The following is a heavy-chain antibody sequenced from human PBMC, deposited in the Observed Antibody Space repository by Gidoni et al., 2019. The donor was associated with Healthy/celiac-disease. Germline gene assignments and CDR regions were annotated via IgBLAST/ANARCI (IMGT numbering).Heavy chain of an antibody. CDR2: IIPIFGTA. J-gene: IGHJ5*02. CDR3: ARGRGIAAAGTDNWFDP. Sequence: QVQLVQSGAEVTKPGSSVKVSCKVSGGTFRSYAISWVRQAPGQGLEWMGGIIPIFGTANYAQKFQGRVTITADESTSTAYMELSSLRSEDTAVYYCARGRGIAAAGTDNWFDPWGQGTLVTVSS. D-gene: IGHD6-13*01. CDR1: GGTFRSYA. V-gene: IGHV1-69*01.